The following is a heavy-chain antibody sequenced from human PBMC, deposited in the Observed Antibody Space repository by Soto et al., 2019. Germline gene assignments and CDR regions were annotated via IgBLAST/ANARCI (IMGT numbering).Heavy chain of an antibody. CDR1: GGSISSGGYS. D-gene: IGHD3-22*01. CDR3: ASRGYDSSGYGDY. CDR2: IYHSGST. V-gene: IGHV4-30-2*01. J-gene: IGHJ4*02. Sequence: QLQLQESGSGLVKPSQTLSLTCAVSGGSISSGGYSWSWIRQPPGKGLEWIGYIYHSGSTYYNPSLKSRVTISVDRSKNQFSLKLSSVTAADTAVYYCASRGYDSSGYGDYWGQGTLVTVSS.